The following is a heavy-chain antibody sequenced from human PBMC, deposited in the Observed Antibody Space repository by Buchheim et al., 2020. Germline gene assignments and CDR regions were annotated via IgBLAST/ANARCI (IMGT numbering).Heavy chain of an antibody. CDR1: GFTFSSYW. Sequence: EVQLVESGGGLVQPGGSLRLSCAASGFTFSSYWMSWVRQAPGKGLEWVANIKQDGSEKYYVDSVKGRFTISRDNAKNSLYLQMNSLRAEDTAVYYCARDRWKSTPGKEGYYYYYGMDVWGQGTT. D-gene: IGHD4-23*01. CDR2: IKQDGSEK. V-gene: IGHV3-7*01. CDR3: ARDRWKSTPGKEGYYYYYGMDV. J-gene: IGHJ6*02.